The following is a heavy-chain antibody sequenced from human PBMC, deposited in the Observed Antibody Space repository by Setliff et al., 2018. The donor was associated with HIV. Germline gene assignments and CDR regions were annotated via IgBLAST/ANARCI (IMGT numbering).Heavy chain of an antibody. CDR3: ARGAEDLAINPPSFDYYFDY. J-gene: IGHJ4*02. Sequence: VASVKVSCKASGCTFTSYYMHWVRQAPGQGLEWMGIINPSGGSTGYAQKFQGRVTMTRDTSISTVYMELSSLRSDDTALYFCARGAEDLAINPPSFDYYFDYWGQGTPVTVSS. CDR2: INPSGGST. CDR1: GCTFTSYY. V-gene: IGHV1-46*01. D-gene: IGHD3-9*01.